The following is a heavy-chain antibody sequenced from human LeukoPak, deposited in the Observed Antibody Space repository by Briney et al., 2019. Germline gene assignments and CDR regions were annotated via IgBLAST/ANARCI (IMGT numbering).Heavy chain of an antibody. V-gene: IGHV1-2*02. CDR1: GYTFTGYY. Sequence: ASVKVSCKASGYTFTGYYMHWVRQAPGQGFEWMGWINPNSGGTNYAQKFQGRVTMTRDTSISTAYMELSRLRSDDTAVYYCARAGCSSTSCYERAWFDPWGQGTLVTVSS. D-gene: IGHD2-2*01. J-gene: IGHJ5*02. CDR2: INPNSGGT. CDR3: ARAGCSSTSCYERAWFDP.